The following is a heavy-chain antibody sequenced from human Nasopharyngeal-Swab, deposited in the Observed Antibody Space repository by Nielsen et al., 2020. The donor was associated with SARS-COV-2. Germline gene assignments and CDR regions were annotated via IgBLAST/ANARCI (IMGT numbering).Heavy chain of an antibody. D-gene: IGHD5-24*01. Sequence: GESLKISCAASGVTFSTYDMHWVRQGTGKGLEWVSAIGVGGDTYYAGSVKGRFIISRENAKNTLFLQMNSLRAEDTAVYFCAREGRDGAVSSWGQGTLVTVSS. V-gene: IGHV3-13*01. CDR1: GVTFSTYD. CDR3: AREGRDGAVSS. J-gene: IGHJ5*02. CDR2: IGVGGDT.